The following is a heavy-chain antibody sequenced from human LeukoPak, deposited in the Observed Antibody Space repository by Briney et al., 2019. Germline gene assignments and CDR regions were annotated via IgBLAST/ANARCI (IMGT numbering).Heavy chain of an antibody. J-gene: IGHJ4*02. Sequence: SETLSLTCTVSGGSISSGSYYWSWIRQPPGKGLEWIGYIYHSGSTYYNPSLKSRVTISVDRSKNQFSLKLSSVTAADTAVYYCARVSSITIFGVDLWGQGTLVTVSS. V-gene: IGHV4-30-2*01. CDR2: IYHSGST. D-gene: IGHD3-3*01. CDR3: ARVSSITIFGVDL. CDR1: GGSISSGSYY.